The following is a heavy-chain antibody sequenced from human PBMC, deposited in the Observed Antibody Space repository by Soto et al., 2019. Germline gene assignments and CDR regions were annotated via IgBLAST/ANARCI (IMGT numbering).Heavy chain of an antibody. Sequence: SETLSLTCTVSGGSISSSSYYWGWLRQPPGKGIEWIGSIYYSGSTNYNPSLKSRVTISVDTSKNQFSLKLSSVTAADTAVYYCARGRDIVVVPAAIGNYYYMDVWGKGTTVT. CDR2: IYYSGST. J-gene: IGHJ6*03. CDR1: GGSISSSSYY. V-gene: IGHV4-39*07. D-gene: IGHD2-2*01. CDR3: ARGRDIVVVPAAIGNYYYMDV.